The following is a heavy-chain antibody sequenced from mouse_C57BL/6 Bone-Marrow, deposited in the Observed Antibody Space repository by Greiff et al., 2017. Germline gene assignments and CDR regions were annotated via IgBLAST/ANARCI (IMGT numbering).Heavy chain of an antibody. CDR3: ARLPTVGTYYAMYY. V-gene: IGHV5-2*01. CDR1: EYEFPSHD. CDR2: INSDGGST. J-gene: IGHJ4*01. Sequence: EVMLVESGGGLVQPGESLKLSCESNEYEFPSHDMSWVRKTPEKRLELVAAINSDGGSTYYPDTMERRFIISRDNTKRTLYMQMSSLRSEDTALYYCARLPTVGTYYAMYYWGQGTSVTGSS. D-gene: IGHD1-1*01.